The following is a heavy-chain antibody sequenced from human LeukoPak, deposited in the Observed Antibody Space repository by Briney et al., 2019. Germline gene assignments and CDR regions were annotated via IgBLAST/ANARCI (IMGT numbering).Heavy chain of an antibody. Sequence: GGSLRLSCAASGFTFNSYAIHWVRQAPGKGLEWVAVISYDGSNKYYAESVKGRFTISRDNSKNTLYLQMNSLRAEDTAVYYCAKVLWSTRKFDYWGQGTLVTVSS. CDR1: GFTFNSYA. V-gene: IGHV3-30*04. J-gene: IGHJ4*02. D-gene: IGHD1-26*01. CDR3: AKVLWSTRKFDY. CDR2: ISYDGSNK.